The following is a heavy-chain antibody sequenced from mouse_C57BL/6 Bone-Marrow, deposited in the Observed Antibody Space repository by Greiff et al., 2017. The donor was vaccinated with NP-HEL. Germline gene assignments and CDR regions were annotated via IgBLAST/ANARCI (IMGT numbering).Heavy chain of an antibody. CDR2: ISYDGSN. CDR1: GYSITSGYY. CDR3: AREGLPGAWFAY. Sequence: ESGPGLVKPSQSLSLPCSVTGYSITSGYYWNWIRQFPGNKLEWMGYISYDGSNNYNPSLKNRISITRDTSKNQFFLKLNSVTTEDTATYYCAREGLPGAWFAYWGQGTLVTVSA. V-gene: IGHV3-6*01. J-gene: IGHJ3*01. D-gene: IGHD5-5*01.